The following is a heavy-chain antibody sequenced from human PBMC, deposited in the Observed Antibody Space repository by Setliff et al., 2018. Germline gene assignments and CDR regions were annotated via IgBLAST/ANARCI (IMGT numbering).Heavy chain of an antibody. CDR1: GYTFTTYA. CDR2: INTNTGNP. CDR3: ARASRFGTIKYRGDYYMDA. V-gene: IGHV7-4-1*02. Sequence: ASVKVSCKASGYTFTTYAISWTRQAPGQGLEWMGWINTNTGNPSYAQGFTGRFVFSLDTSVSTAYLQISSLKAEDTALYYCARASRFGTIKYRGDYYMDAWGKGTTVTVSS. J-gene: IGHJ6*03. D-gene: IGHD3-10*01.